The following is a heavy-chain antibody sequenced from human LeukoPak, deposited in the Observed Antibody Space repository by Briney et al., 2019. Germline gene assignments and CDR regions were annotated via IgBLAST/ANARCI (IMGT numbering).Heavy chain of an antibody. D-gene: IGHD3-10*01. Sequence: GGSLRLSCAASRLTFKNYGMHWVRQAPGKGLEWVAFVRHDGRNTYYADSVKGRFTISRDNSKNTLYLQMNSLRAEDTAVYYCAKTYYYGSGSYYNVYYYCMDVWGKGTTVTISS. CDR2: VRHDGRNT. J-gene: IGHJ6*03. CDR3: AKTYYYGSGSYYNVYYYCMDV. V-gene: IGHV3-30*02. CDR1: RLTFKNYG.